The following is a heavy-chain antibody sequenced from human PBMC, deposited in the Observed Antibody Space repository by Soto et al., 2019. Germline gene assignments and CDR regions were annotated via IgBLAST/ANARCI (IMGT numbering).Heavy chain of an antibody. Sequence: PVGSLRLSCAASGFTFSSYGMHWVRQAPGKGLEWVAVIWYDGSNKYYADSVKGRFTISRDNSKNTLYLQMNSLRAEDTAVYYCARGRWLQLRDDAFGIWGQGTMVTVSS. CDR2: IWYDGSNK. V-gene: IGHV3-33*01. CDR3: ARGRWLQLRDDAFGI. J-gene: IGHJ3*02. D-gene: IGHD5-12*01. CDR1: GFTFSSYG.